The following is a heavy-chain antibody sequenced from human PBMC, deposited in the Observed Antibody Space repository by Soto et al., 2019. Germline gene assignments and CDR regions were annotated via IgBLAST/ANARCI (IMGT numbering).Heavy chain of an antibody. CDR1: GYTFTSYG. V-gene: IGHV1-18*04. D-gene: IGHD3-3*01. CDR3: AILLEWLSSYGMDV. Sequence: QVQLVQSGAEVKKPGASVKVSCKASGYTFTSYGISWVRQAPGQGLEWRGWISAYNGNTNYAQKLQGRVTMTTDTSRSPAYMERRSLGTYDTAVYCCAILLEWLSSYGMDVWGQGTTVTVSS. J-gene: IGHJ6*02. CDR2: ISAYNGNT.